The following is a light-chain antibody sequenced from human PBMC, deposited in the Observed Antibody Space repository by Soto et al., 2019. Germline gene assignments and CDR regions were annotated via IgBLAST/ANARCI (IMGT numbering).Light chain of an antibody. CDR3: QQYGSSTWT. V-gene: IGKV3-20*01. CDR2: DAS. J-gene: IGKJ1*01. CDR1: QSVINSY. Sequence: EIVLTQSPGTLSLSPGERATLSCRASQSVINSYLAWYQQKPGQAPRLLMYDASNRATGIPDRFSGSGSGTDFTLTISSLEPEDFAVYYCQQYGSSTWTFGQGTKVEIK.